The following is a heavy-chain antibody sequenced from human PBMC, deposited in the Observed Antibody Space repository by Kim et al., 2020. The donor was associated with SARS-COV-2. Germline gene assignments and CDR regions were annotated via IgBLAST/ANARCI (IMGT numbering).Heavy chain of an antibody. CDR3: ARVGEQLARHWHFEY. CDR1: GGSISTSTYY. D-gene: IGHD6-13*01. Sequence: SETLSLTCTVSGGSISTSTYYWGWIRQPPGKGLEWIWNVYYSGTTYYNPSLKSRVTISVDTSKNQFSLKLSSVTAADTAVYYCARVGEQLARHWHFEYWGQGTLVTVSS. J-gene: IGHJ4*02. CDR2: VYYSGTT. V-gene: IGHV4-39*07.